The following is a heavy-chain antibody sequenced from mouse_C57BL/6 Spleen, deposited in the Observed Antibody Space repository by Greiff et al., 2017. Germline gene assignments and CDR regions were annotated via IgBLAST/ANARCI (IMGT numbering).Heavy chain of an antibody. D-gene: IGHD2-4*01. Sequence: VQLQQPGAELVKPGASVKLSCKASGYTFTSYWMHWVKQRPGQGLEWIGMIHPNSGSTNYNEKFKSKATLTVDKSSSTAYMQLSSLTSEDSAVYYCAREEIYYDYGRAWFAYWGQGTLVTVSA. CDR1: GYTFTSYW. V-gene: IGHV1-64*01. CDR2: IHPNSGST. J-gene: IGHJ3*01. CDR3: AREEIYYDYGRAWFAY.